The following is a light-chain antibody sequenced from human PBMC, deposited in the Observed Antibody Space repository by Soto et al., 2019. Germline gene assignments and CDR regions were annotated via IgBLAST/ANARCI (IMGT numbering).Light chain of an antibody. V-gene: IGKV3-15*01. CDR2: RAS. CDR1: QSLSDN. J-gene: IGKJ1*01. Sequence: IVMTQSPGTLAVSPGETVTPSCRASQSLSDNLAWYQQKTGQPPRLLIFRASTRASGIPARFSGGGSGTEFTLTISRVQSEDFAVYYCQQYGNWPPWTFGPGTKVDIK. CDR3: QQYGNWPPWT.